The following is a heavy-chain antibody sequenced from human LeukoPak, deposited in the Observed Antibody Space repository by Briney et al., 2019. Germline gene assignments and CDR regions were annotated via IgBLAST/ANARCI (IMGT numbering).Heavy chain of an antibody. Sequence: PSETLSLTCTVSGGSISTYYWSWIRQPPGKGLEWIGYIYYTGSTTYNPSLRSRVTISVDTSKNQFSLKLSSVTAADTAVYYCARGSYSSGWYGDYWGQGTLVTVSS. CDR2: IYYTGST. J-gene: IGHJ4*02. CDR3: ARGSYSSGWYGDY. CDR1: GGSISTYY. D-gene: IGHD6-19*01. V-gene: IGHV4-59*12.